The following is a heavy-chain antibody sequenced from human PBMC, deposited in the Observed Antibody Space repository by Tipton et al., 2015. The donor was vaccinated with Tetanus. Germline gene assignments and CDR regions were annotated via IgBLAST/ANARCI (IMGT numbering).Heavy chain of an antibody. Sequence: QMQLVQSGAEVKKPGASVKVSCKASGYTFTHYGVNWVRQAPGQGLEWMGWISPFNENVNYAEKVQGRLTMTTDRSTATVYMDLRSLGSDDTAVYYCARGRGLGPHEYFEHWGQGTLVTVSS. CDR1: GYTFTHYG. J-gene: IGHJ5*02. CDR3: ARGRGLGPHEYFEH. V-gene: IGHV1-18*01. D-gene: IGHD3/OR15-3a*01. CDR2: ISPFNENV.